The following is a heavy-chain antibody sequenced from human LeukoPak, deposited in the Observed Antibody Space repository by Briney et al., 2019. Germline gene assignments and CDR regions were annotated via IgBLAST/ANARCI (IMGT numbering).Heavy chain of an antibody. V-gene: IGHV4-38-2*02. D-gene: IGHD3-22*01. CDR2: IYHSGST. J-gene: IGHJ5*02. Sequence: SETLSLTCSVSGYSISSHYYWGWIRQPPGKGLDWIGTIYHSGSTYYNPSLKSRVTISVDTSKNQFSLKLSSVTAADTAVYYCAREGGNYDSSGYYHGWFDPWGQGTLVTVSS. CDR1: GYSISSHYY. CDR3: AREGGNYDSSGYYHGWFDP.